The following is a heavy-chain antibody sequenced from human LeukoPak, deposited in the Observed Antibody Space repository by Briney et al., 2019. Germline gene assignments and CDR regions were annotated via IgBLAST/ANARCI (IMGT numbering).Heavy chain of an antibody. CDR2: IYSGRTI. Sequence: SETLSLTCTISAASISSSSHHWGWLRQPPGKGLGCVGSIYSGRTIYYSPSLNSRVTISVVTSKDQFILQLNSVTAADTAVYYCVRHDGRGSSTMGAFDSWGQGSLVTVSS. D-gene: IGHD2-2*01. CDR1: AASISSSSHH. V-gene: IGHV4-39*01. CDR3: VRHDGRGSSTMGAFDS. J-gene: IGHJ5*01.